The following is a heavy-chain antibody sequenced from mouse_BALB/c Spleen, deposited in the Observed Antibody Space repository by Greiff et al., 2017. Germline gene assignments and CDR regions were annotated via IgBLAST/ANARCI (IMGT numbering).Heavy chain of an antibody. D-gene: IGHD1-3*01. CDR3: ARGDNGYYFDY. CDR2: ISTYYGNT. CDR1: GYTFTDYA. V-gene: IGHV1-67*01. Sequence: VQLVESGPELVRPGVSVKISCKGSGYTFTDYAMHWVKQSHAKSLEWIGVISTYYGNTNYNQKFKGKATMTVDKSSSTAYMELARLTSEDSAIYYCARGDNGYYFDYWGQGTTLTVSS. J-gene: IGHJ2*01.